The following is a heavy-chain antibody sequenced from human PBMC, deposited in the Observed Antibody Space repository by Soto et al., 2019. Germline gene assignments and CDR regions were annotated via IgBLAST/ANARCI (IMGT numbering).Heavy chain of an antibody. D-gene: IGHD2-2*01. Sequence: QVQLVQSGAEVKKPGASVKVSCKPSGYTFTDYALSWVRQAPGQGLEWMGWINTYNGNTKHAQNFQGRVTMTTDTATTTAYMELRSLTSDDTAVYYCARIFYQLIEAYYYGMDVWGQGTTVTVSS. CDR1: GYTFTDYA. V-gene: IGHV1-18*04. CDR2: INTYNGNT. CDR3: ARIFYQLIEAYYYGMDV. J-gene: IGHJ6*02.